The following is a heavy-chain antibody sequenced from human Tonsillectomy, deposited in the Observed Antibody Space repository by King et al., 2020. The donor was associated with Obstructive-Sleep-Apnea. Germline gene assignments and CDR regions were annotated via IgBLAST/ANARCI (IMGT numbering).Heavy chain of an antibody. Sequence: VQLVESGGGLVKPGGSLRLSCAASGFTFSSYSMNWVRQAPGKGLEWVSSISSSSSYIYYADSVTGRFTISRDNAKNSLYLQMNSLRAGDTAVYYCARGIVVVPAFDYWGQGTLVTVSS. J-gene: IGHJ4*02. CDR2: ISSSSSYI. CDR3: ARGIVVVPAFDY. V-gene: IGHV3-21*01. CDR1: GFTFSSYS. D-gene: IGHD2-2*01.